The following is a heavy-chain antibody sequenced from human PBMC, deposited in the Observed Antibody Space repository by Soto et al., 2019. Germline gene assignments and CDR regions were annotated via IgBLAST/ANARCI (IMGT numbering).Heavy chain of an antibody. CDR2: ISYDGSNK. Sequence: QVQLVESGGGVVQPGRSLRLSCAASGFTFSSYGMHWVRPAPGKGLEWVAVISYDGSNKYYADSVKGRFTISRDNSNNTLYRQMNSLRAEDTAVYYCSKMTAMASDWGQGTLVTVSS. V-gene: IGHV3-30*18. CDR1: GFTFSSYG. CDR3: SKMTAMASD. J-gene: IGHJ4*02. D-gene: IGHD5-18*01.